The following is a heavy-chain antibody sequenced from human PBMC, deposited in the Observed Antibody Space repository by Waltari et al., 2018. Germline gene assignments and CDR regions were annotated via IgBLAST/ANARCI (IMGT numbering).Heavy chain of an antibody. CDR2: IYYSGST. Sequence: QLQLQESGPGLVKPSETLSLTCTVSGGSISSSSYYWGWVRQPPGKGLEWIGSIYYSGSTYYNPSLKSRVTISVDTSKNQFSLRVSSVTAADTAVFYCARMVRGYCSSTSCHTDRWGQGTLVTVSS. CDR1: GGSISSSSYY. D-gene: IGHD2-2*01. CDR3: ARMVRGYCSSTSCHTDR. V-gene: IGHV4-39*07. J-gene: IGHJ5*02.